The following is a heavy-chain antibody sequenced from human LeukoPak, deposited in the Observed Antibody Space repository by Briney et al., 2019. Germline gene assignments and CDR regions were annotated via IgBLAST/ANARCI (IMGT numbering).Heavy chain of an antibody. D-gene: IGHD3-22*01. Sequence: PGGSLRLSCAASGFTVSSNYMSWVRQAPGKGLEWVSVIYSGGSTYYADSEKGRFTISRDNSKNTLYLQMNSLRAEDTAVYYCAREGYYYDSSGYLGDWGQGTLVTVSS. CDR1: GFTVSSNY. CDR3: AREGYYYDSSGYLGD. V-gene: IGHV3-53*01. CDR2: IYSGGST. J-gene: IGHJ4*02.